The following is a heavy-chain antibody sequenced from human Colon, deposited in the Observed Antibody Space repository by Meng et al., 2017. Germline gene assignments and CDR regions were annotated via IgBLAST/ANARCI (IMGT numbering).Heavy chain of an antibody. D-gene: IGHD6-19*01. CDR3: ASFPPPGKQWLVTDY. Sequence: GHLPDSGPGPCNPSGPRSLTSAVSGGSLSSSNWWSWVRQPPGKGLEWIGEIYHSGSTNYNPSLKSRVTISVDKSKNQFSLKLSSVTAADTAVYYCASFPPPGKQWLVTDYWGQGTLVTVSS. CDR1: GGSLSSSNW. J-gene: IGHJ4*02. V-gene: IGHV4-4*02. CDR2: IYHSGST.